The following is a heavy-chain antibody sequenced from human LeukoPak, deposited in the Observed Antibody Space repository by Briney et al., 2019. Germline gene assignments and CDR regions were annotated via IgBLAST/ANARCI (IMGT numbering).Heavy chain of an antibody. CDR2: IRYDGSNK. CDR3: AKDKGQYYGSGSSGYFDL. D-gene: IGHD3-10*01. J-gene: IGHJ2*01. Sequence: GGSLRLSCAASGFTFSSYAMHWVRQAPGKGLEWVAFIRYDGSNKYYADSVKGRFTISRDNSKNTLYLQMNSLRAEDTAVYYCAKDKGQYYGSGSSGYFDLWGRGTLVTVSS. CDR1: GFTFSSYA. V-gene: IGHV3-30*02.